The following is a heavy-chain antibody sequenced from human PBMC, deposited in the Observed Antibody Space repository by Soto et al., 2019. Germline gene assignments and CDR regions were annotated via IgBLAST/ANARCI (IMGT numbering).Heavy chain of an antibody. CDR3: ARQRDYYNS. CDR1: GFRFSSYW. CDR2: IKQDGSEK. D-gene: IGHD3-10*01. V-gene: IGHV3-7*01. J-gene: IGHJ4*02. Sequence: TGGSLRLSCAAAGFRFSSYWMSWVRQAPGKGLEWVANIKQDGSEKNYVDSVKGRFTISRDNAKDSLYLQMNSLRVEDTAVYYCARQRDYYNSWGQGTLVTVSS.